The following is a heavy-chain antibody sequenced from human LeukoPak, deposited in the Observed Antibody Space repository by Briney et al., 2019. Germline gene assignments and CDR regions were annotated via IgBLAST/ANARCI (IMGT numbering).Heavy chain of an antibody. CDR3: ARDSNYQPDF. D-gene: IGHD4-11*01. CDR1: GTYW. Sequence: GGSLRLSCAASGTYWMHWVRQAPGKGLVWVSHINSDGSSTTYADSVKGRFTISRDNAKNTLYLQMSSLRAEDTAVYYCARDSNYQPDFWGQGTLVIVSS. J-gene: IGHJ4*02. V-gene: IGHV3-74*01. CDR2: INSDGSST.